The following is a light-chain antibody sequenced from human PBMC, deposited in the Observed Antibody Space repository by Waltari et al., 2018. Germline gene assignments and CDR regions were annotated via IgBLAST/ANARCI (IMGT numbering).Light chain of an antibody. CDR1: QRVNTN. CDR2: AAS. J-gene: IGKJ4*01. Sequence: VVTQSPATLSVSPGKTVTLSCRASQRVNTNLAWYQQKPGQAPRLLIFAASTRAPGIPIRFGGSGSGTEFTLTITSLQFEDVGVYFCQQYHKWPPGGFGGGTKVEIE. V-gene: IGKV3-15*01. CDR3: QQYHKWPPGG.